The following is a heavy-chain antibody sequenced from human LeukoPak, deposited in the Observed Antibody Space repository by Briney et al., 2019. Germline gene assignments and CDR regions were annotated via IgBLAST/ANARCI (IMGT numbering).Heavy chain of an antibody. CDR3: ASLSPMHAFDI. V-gene: IGHV4-4*09. CDR1: GGSISSYY. CDR2: IYTSGST. J-gene: IGHJ3*02. Sequence: SETLSLTCTVSGGSISSYYWSWIRQPPGKGLEWIGYIYTSGSTNYNPSLKSRVTISVDTSKNQFSLKLSSVTAADTAVYYCASLSPMHAFDIWGQGTMVTVSS.